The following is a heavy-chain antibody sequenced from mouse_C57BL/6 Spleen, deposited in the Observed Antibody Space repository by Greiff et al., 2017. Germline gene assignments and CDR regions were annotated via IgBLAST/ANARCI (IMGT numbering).Heavy chain of an antibody. J-gene: IGHJ2*01. CDR2: INPSNGGT. D-gene: IGHD1-1*01. Sequence: QVQLQQPGTELVKPGASGYTFTSYWMHWVKQRPGQGLEWIGNINPSNGGTNYNEKFKSKATLTVDKSSSTAYMHLSSLTSEDSAVYYCARSGYYGSSYGFDYWGQGTTLTVSS. CDR3: ARSGYYGSSYGFDY. V-gene: IGHV1-53*01. CDR1: GYTFTSYW.